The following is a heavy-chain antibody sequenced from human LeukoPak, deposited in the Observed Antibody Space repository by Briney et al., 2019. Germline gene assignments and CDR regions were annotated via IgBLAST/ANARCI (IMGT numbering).Heavy chain of an antibody. CDR2: IYYSGST. CDR1: GGSISSGGYY. Sequence: SETLSLTCTVSGGSISSGGYYWSWIRQHPGKGPEWIGYIYYSGSTYYNPSLKSRVTISVDTSKNQFSLKLSFVTAADTAVYYCARVNAYGDYRNAFDIWGQGTKVTVSS. V-gene: IGHV4-31*03. CDR3: ARVNAYGDYRNAFDI. D-gene: IGHD4-17*01. J-gene: IGHJ3*02.